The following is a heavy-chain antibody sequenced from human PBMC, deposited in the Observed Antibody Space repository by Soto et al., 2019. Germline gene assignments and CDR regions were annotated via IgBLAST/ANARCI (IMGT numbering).Heavy chain of an antibody. J-gene: IGHJ4*02. D-gene: IGHD6-19*01. CDR3: ASSGYSSGWRTPYYFDY. Sequence: ASETLSLTCTVSGGSISSYYWSWIRQPPGKGLEWIGYIYYSGSTNYNPSLKSRVTTSVDTSKNQFSLKLSSVTAADTAVYYCASSGYSSGWRTPYYFDYWGQGTLVTVSS. CDR1: GGSISSYY. V-gene: IGHV4-59*01. CDR2: IYYSGST.